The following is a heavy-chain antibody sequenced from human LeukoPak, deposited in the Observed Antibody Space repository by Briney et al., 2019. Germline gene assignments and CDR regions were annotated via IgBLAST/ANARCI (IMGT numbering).Heavy chain of an antibody. CDR2: ISHSAST. V-gene: IGHV4-34*01. J-gene: IGHJ6*02. CDR1: GGSFSGYY. CDR3: ARGSYYYYHGIDV. Sequence: PSETLSLTCAVSGGSFSGYYWTWIRQPPGKGLEWIGEISHSASTNYNPSLKSRVTISVETSKNQFSLKMSSVTAADTAVYYCARGSYYYYHGIDVWGQGTTVIVSS.